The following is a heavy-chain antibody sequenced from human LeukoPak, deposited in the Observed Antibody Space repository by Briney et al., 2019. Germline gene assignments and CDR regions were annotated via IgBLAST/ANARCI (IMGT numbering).Heavy chain of an antibody. CDR1: GYPFTSYN. Sequence: ASVKVSCKASGYPFTSYNINWVRQATGQGLEWMGWMNTNSGNAGYSQNFQGRVTMTRDTSINTAYMELSSLMSEDTAVYYCARGLPKAVFGVVIEDWGQGTLVTVSS. CDR3: ARGLPKAVFGVVIED. V-gene: IGHV1-8*01. J-gene: IGHJ4*02. D-gene: IGHD3-3*01. CDR2: MNTNSGNA.